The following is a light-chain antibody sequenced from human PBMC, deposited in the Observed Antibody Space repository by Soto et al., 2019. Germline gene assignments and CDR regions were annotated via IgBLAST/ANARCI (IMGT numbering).Light chain of an antibody. CDR2: DAS. Sequence: EIVLTQSPATLSLSPGERATLSCRASQSVSSYLAWYQQKPGQAPRLLIYDASNRATGIPARFSGSGSGTDFTLTISSLEPEEFAVYYCQQRSNWPTFGQGTKV. J-gene: IGKJ1*01. CDR3: QQRSNWPT. V-gene: IGKV3-11*01. CDR1: QSVSSY.